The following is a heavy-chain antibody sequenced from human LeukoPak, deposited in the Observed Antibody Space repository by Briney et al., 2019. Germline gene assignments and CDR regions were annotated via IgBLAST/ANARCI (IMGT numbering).Heavy chain of an antibody. Sequence: GGSLRLSCAASGFTFSSFSMAWVRQSPGKGLEWVARIKHDGSEKNYVDSEKGRFTISRDNSKNTLYVQMNSLRAEDTAVYYCTSGTYYSPFDYWGQGTLVTVSS. CDR2: IKHDGSEK. CDR3: TSGTYYSPFDY. CDR1: GFTFSSFS. J-gene: IGHJ4*02. D-gene: IGHD3-10*01. V-gene: IGHV3-7*03.